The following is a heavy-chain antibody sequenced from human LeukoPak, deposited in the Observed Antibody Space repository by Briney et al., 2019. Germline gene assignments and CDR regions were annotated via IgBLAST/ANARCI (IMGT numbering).Heavy chain of an antibody. V-gene: IGHV4-59*12. D-gene: IGHD3/OR15-3a*01. J-gene: IGHJ4*02. Sequence: NPSETLSLTCTVSGGSTSSYYWSWIRQPPGKGLEWIGYIYYSGSTNYNPSLEGRVTMSVDTSKNQFSLKLNFVTAADTAVYYCARVGSGYDFFDYWGQGTLVTVSS. CDR1: GGSTSSYY. CDR3: ARVGSGYDFFDY. CDR2: IYYSGST.